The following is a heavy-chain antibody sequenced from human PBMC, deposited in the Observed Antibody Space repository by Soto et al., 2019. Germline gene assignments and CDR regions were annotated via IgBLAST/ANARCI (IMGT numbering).Heavy chain of an antibody. CDR1: GGSFSGYY. CDR3: ARGQVDTAMVRGNDYYYNGMDV. D-gene: IGHD5-18*01. J-gene: IGHJ6*02. Sequence: PSETLSLTCAVYGGSFSGYYWSWIRQPPGKGLEWIGEINHSGSTNYNPSLKSRVTISVDTSKNQFSLKLSSVTAADTAVYYCARGQVDTAMVRGNDYYYNGMDVWGQGTTVTVSS. V-gene: IGHV4-34*01. CDR2: INHSGST.